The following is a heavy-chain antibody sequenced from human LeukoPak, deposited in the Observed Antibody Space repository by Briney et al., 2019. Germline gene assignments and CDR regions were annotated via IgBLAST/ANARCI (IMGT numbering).Heavy chain of an antibody. CDR1: GFTFSSYA. V-gene: IGHV3-23*01. CDR2: VSGSDGFT. Sequence: GGSLRLSCAASGFTFSSYAMSWVRQAPGKGLEWVSAVSGSDGFTYYADSVKGRFTISRDNSKNTLYLQMNSLRAEDTAVYYCAKQSYGSGSYYTYDYWGQGTLVTVSS. D-gene: IGHD3-10*01. CDR3: AKQSYGSGSYYTYDY. J-gene: IGHJ4*02.